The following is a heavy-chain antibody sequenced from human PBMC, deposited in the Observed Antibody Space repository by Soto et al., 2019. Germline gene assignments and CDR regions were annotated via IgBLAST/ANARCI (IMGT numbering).Heavy chain of an antibody. CDR2: IYYSGST. V-gene: IGHV4-59*01. D-gene: IGHD3-10*01. CDR3: ARGSGSYKGNWFDP. Sequence: SETLSLTCTVSGCSISSYYCSWIRQPPGKGLEWIGYIYYSGSTNYNPSLKSRVTISVDTSKNQFSLKLSSVTAADTAVYYCARGSGSYKGNWFDPWGQGTLVTVSS. CDR1: GCSISSYY. J-gene: IGHJ5*02.